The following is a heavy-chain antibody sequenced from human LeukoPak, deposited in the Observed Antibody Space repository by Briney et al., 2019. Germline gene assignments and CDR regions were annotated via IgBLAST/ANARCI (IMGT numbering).Heavy chain of an antibody. Sequence: GGSLRLSCAASGFTFSSYGMHWVRQAPGKGLEWVALIWYDGSNKYYADSVRGRLTISRDNSKNTLYLQMNSLRAEDTAVYYCAREGPRGNSQFDYWGQGTLVTVSS. J-gene: IGHJ4*02. CDR3: AREGPRGNSQFDY. V-gene: IGHV3-33*01. CDR2: IWYDGSNK. D-gene: IGHD2/OR15-2a*01. CDR1: GFTFSSYG.